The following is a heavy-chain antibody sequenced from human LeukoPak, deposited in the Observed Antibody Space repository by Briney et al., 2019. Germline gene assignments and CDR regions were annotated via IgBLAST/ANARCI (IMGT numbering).Heavy chain of an antibody. CDR1: GFTFSSYA. V-gene: IGHV3-33*08. D-gene: IGHD3-22*01. Sequence: GRSLRLSCAASGFTFSSYAMHWVRQAPGKGLEWVAVIWYDGSNKYYADSVKGRFTISRDNSKNTLCLQMNSLRAEDTAVYYCARDREIVVPRYYFDYWGQGTLVTVSS. CDR3: ARDREIVVPRYYFDY. J-gene: IGHJ4*02. CDR2: IWYDGSNK.